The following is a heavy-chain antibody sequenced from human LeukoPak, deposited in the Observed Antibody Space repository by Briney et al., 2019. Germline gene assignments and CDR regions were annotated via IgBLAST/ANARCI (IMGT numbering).Heavy chain of an antibody. V-gene: IGHV3-23*01. D-gene: IGHD2-15*01. Sequence: SGGSVTLSCAAYGFTFTDYAWSWVRQAPGTGLEWVSAISGIANAIFCASYVKGRFTISRDNSRDTLSLQMSSLRAEDTAVYYCVRHLATSGSYPLDYWGRGALVTVCS. CDR1: GFTFTDYA. CDR2: ISGIANAI. J-gene: IGHJ4*02. CDR3: VRHLATSGSYPLDY.